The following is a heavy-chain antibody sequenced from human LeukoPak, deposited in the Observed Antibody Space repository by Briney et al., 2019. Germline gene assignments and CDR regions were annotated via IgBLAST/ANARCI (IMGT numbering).Heavy chain of an antibody. V-gene: IGHV4-39*01. CDR1: GGSISSSNYF. D-gene: IGHD6-25*01. J-gene: IGHJ4*02. CDR2: VRYGGST. CDR3: VRRPGGGSMDY. Sequence: SETLSLTCTVSGGSISSSNYFWGWIRQPPGRGLEWIASVRYGGSTFYNPSLKSRVTLSLDTSKNQFSLNLSSVTAVDTAVYYCVRRPGGGSMDYWGQGTLVTVSS.